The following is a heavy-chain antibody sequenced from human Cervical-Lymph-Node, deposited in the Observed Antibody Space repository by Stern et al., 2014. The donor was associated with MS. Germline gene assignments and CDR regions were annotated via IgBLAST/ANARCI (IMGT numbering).Heavy chain of an antibody. J-gene: IGHJ6*02. CDR1: GFSFYNYG. D-gene: IGHD3-16*01. Sequence: EQLVESGGGVVQPGRSLRLSCATSGFSFYNYGMHWVRQAPGKVLAWVALLSYDGRNEYYAESVKCRFNISRDNSKNTVSLKMSSLRAEDTAVYYCAKDLAGGAIDFWGQGTTVTVSS. V-gene: IGHV3-30*18. CDR3: AKDLAGGAIDF. CDR2: LSYDGRNE.